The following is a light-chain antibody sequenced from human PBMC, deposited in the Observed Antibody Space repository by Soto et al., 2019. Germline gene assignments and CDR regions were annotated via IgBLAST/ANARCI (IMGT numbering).Light chain of an antibody. Sequence: QSALTQPRSVSGSPGQSVTISCTGTSSDVGGYNYVSWYQQHPGKAPKLMIYDVSKRPSGVPDRFSGSKSGNTASLTISGLQAEDEADYYCCSYAGSYLAWVFGGGTKSPS. CDR2: DVS. J-gene: IGLJ3*02. V-gene: IGLV2-11*01. CDR1: SSDVGGYNY. CDR3: CSYAGSYLAWV.